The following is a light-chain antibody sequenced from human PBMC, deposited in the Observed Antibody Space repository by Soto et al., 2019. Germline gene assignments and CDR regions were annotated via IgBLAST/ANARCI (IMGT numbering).Light chain of an antibody. V-gene: IGLV2-8*01. CDR3: HSYDSSLSGSV. CDR2: EVT. CDR1: SSDVGAYDY. Sequence: QSALTQPPSASGSPGQSVTISCTGTSSDVGAYDYVFWYQHHPGRAPKLIISEVTKRPSGVPDRFSGSKSGNTASLTVSGLQADDEAEYYCHSYDSSLSGSVFGGGTQLTVL. J-gene: IGLJ3*02.